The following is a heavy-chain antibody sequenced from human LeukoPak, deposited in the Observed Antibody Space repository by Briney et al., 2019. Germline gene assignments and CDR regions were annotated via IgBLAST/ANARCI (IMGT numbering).Heavy chain of an antibody. CDR3: ARDSPAAALN. CDR2: IYYSGST. Sequence: SETLSLTCTVSGGSISSGGYYWSWIRQHPGKGLEWIGYIYYSGSTYYNPSLKSRVTISVDTSKNQFSLKLSSVTAADTAVYYCARDSPAAALNWGQGTLVTVSS. CDR1: GGSISSGGYY. V-gene: IGHV4-31*03. D-gene: IGHD6-13*01. J-gene: IGHJ4*02.